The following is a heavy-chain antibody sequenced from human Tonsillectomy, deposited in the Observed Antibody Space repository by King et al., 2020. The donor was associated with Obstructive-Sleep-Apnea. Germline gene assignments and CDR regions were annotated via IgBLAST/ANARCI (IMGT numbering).Heavy chain of an antibody. CDR3: AATLPYCGGDCYSFDY. V-gene: IGHV4-59*01. CDR2: IYNSGST. D-gene: IGHD2-21*02. Sequence: QLQLQESGPRLVKPSETLSLTCTVSGGSIRSYYWSWIRQPPGKGLEWIGYIYNSGSTNFNPSLKSRVTMSLDTSKNQFSLKLSSVTAADMALYYCAATLPYCGGDCYSFDYWGQGTPVTVSS. CDR1: GGSIRSYY. J-gene: IGHJ4*02.